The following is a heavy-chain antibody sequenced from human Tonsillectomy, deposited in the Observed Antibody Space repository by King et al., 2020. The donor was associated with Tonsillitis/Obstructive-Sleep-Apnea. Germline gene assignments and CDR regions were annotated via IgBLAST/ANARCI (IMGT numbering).Heavy chain of an antibody. CDR1: GGSFSGYY. J-gene: IGHJ3*02. Sequence: VQLQQWGAGLLKPSETLSLTCAVYGGSFSGYYWSWIRQPPGKGLEWIGEINHSGSTNYNPSLKSRFTISVDTSKNQFSLKLSSVTAADTAVYYCARGLNRDAFDIWGQGTMVTVSS. CDR3: ARGLNRDAFDI. D-gene: IGHD2/OR15-2a*01. V-gene: IGHV4-34*01. CDR2: INHSGST.